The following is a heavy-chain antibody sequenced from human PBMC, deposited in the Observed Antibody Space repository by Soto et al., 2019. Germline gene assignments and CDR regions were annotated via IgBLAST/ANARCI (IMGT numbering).Heavy chain of an antibody. D-gene: IGHD6-13*01. Sequence: GGSLRLSCAASGFTFDDYAMHWVRQAPGKGLEWVSGISWNSGSIGYADSVKGPFTISRDNAKNSLYLQMNSLSAEDTAFYYCAKGSADYGIDVGGQGTTVTVAS. CDR1: GFTFDDYA. V-gene: IGHV3-9*01. CDR2: ISWNSGSI. J-gene: IGHJ6*02. CDR3: AKGSADYGIDV.